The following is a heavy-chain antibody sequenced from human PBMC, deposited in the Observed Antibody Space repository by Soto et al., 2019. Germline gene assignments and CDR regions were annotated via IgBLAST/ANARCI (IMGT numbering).Heavy chain of an antibody. Sequence: QVQGVQSGVELRRPGSSVKVSGKASGDTFKNCVISWVRQAPGQGLEWMGGIIPLFGTTDFAQRFKGRLTITTDESTTTAYMELSRLRSEDTATYYCAAELGFGKLSVVWGQGTTVIVSS. J-gene: IGHJ6*02. V-gene: IGHV1-69*01. CDR3: AAELGFGKLSVV. CDR1: GDTFKNCV. D-gene: IGHD3-10*01. CDR2: IIPLFGTT.